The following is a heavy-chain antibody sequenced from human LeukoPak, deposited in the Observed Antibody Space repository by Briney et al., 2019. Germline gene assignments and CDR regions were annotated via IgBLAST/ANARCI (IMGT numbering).Heavy chain of an antibody. D-gene: IGHD4-23*01. Sequence: SKTLSLTCTVSGYSISSGYYWGWIRQPPGKGLEWIGSIYHSGSTYYNPSLKSRVTISVDTSKNQFSLKLSSVTAADTAVYYCASFDYGGNPDDYWGQGTLVTVSS. CDR2: IYHSGST. CDR3: ASFDYGGNPDDY. CDR1: GYSISSGYY. V-gene: IGHV4-38-2*02. J-gene: IGHJ4*02.